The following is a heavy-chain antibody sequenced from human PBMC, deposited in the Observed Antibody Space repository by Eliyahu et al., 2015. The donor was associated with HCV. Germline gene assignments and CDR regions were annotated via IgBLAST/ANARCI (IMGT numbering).Heavy chain of an antibody. Sequence: QVQLVQSGAEVKKPGASVKVSCKASGYNFNNYAISWVRQAPGQGLEWMGWISAHNGYTNYAQRLQGRVTMTTDTSTSTAYMELRSLRSDDTAVFYCARAALGPYSSPPLEYWGQGTLVTVST. CDR1: GYNFNNYA. D-gene: IGHD6-13*01. V-gene: IGHV1-18*01. J-gene: IGHJ4*02. CDR2: ISAHNGYT. CDR3: ARAALGPYSSPPLEY.